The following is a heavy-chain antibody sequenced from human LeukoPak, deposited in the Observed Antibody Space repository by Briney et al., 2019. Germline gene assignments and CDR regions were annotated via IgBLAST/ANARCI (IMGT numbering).Heavy chain of an antibody. J-gene: IGHJ4*02. CDR2: IQYNGTNK. D-gene: IGHD5-18*01. CDR1: GFTFSSYG. Sequence: PGGSLRLSCAASGFTFSSYGMSWVRQAPGKGLEWVAFIQYNGTNKDYADSVKGRFTISRDNSKNTVSLQMNSLKSEDTALYYCVKDIRRGYNFGYDQFAYWGQGTLVTVSS. CDR3: VKDIRRGYNFGYDQFAY. V-gene: IGHV3-30*02.